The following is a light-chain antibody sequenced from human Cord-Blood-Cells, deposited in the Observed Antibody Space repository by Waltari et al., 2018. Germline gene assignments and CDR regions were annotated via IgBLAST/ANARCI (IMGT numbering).Light chain of an antibody. CDR3: QQYGSSPYT. J-gene: IGKJ2*01. CDR1: QSVSSSY. V-gene: IGKV3-20*01. CDR2: GAS. Sequence: ENALTQSPGTPSLSTGERATLSCRASQSVSSSYLAWYQQKPGQAPRLLIYGASSRATGIPDRFSGSGSGTDFTLTISRLEPEDFAVYYCQQYGSSPYTFGQGTKLESK.